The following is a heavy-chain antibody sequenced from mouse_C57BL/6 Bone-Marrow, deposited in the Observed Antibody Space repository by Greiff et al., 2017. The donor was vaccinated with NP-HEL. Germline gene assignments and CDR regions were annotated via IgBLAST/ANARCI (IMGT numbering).Heavy chain of an antibody. Sequence: EVKLVESGGGLVQSGRSLRLSCATSGFTFSDFYMEWVRQAPGKGLEWIAASRNKANDYTTEYSATVKGRFIVSRDTSQSILYLQMNALRAEDTAIYYCARDAGWYAMDYWGQGTSVTVSS. CDR3: ARDAGWYAMDY. V-gene: IGHV7-1*01. CDR1: GFTFSDFY. CDR2: SRNKANDYTT. J-gene: IGHJ4*01. D-gene: IGHD3-3*01.